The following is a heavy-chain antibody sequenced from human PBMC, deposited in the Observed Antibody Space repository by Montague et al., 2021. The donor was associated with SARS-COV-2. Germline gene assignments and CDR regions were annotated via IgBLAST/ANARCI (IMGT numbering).Heavy chain of an antibody. Sequence: TLSLTCTVSGASTSGDNYYWTWIRQHPGKGLEWIAYIYYTGSTHYNPSLQSRLRTSLDTSKNQFSLTLTAVTAADTAIYYCARNRGWGSRGAGYIDLWGRGTLVTVSS. J-gene: IGHJ2*01. V-gene: IGHV4-31*03. D-gene: IGHD7-27*01. CDR2: IYYTGST. CDR3: ARNRGWGSRGAGYIDL. CDR1: GASTSGDNYY.